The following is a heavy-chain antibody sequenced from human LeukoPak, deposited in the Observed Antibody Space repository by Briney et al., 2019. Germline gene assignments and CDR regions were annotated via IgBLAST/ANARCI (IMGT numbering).Heavy chain of an antibody. D-gene: IGHD3-10*01. V-gene: IGHV3-9*01. CDR1: GFTFDDYA. CDR3: AKALYYYGSGSYLDY. J-gene: IGHJ4*02. CDR2: ISWNSGSI. Sequence: GGSLRLSCAASGFTFDDYAMHWVRHAPGKGLEWVSGISWNSGSIGYADSVKGRFTISRDNAKNSLYLQMNSLRAEDTALYYCAKALYYYGSGSYLDYWGQGTLVTVSS.